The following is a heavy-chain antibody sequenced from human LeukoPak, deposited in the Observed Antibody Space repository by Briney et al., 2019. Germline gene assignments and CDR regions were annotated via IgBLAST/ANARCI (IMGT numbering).Heavy chain of an antibody. J-gene: IGHJ4*02. V-gene: IGHV3-30-3*01. CDR2: ISYDGSNK. CDR3: ARLTESKGY. Sequence: GGSLRLSCAASGFTFSSYAMHWVRQAPGKGLEWVAVISYDGSNKYYADSVKGRFTISRDNSKNTLYLQMNSLRAEDTAVYYCARLTESKGYWGQGTLVTVSS. CDR1: GFTFSSYA.